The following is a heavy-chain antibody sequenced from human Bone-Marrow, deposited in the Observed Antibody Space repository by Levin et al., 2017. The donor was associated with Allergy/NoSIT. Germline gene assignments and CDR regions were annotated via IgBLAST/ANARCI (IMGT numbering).Heavy chain of an antibody. Sequence: PGESLKISCVASGFTFSSYAMTWVRQAPGKGLEWVSGVSGGGVNTFYADSVKGRFTISRDNSKHTLYLQMNSLRAEDTAVYFCAKGSSTAEYYYLFYMDVWGKGTTVTVSS. V-gene: IGHV3-23*01. D-gene: IGHD2/OR15-2a*01. J-gene: IGHJ6*03. CDR3: AKGSSTAEYYYLFYMDV. CDR1: GFTFSSYA. CDR2: VSGGGVNT.